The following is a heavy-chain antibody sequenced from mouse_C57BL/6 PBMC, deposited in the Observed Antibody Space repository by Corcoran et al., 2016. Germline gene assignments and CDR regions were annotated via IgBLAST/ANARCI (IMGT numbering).Heavy chain of an antibody. V-gene: IGHV1-80*01. CDR1: GYAFSSYW. CDR2: IYPGDGDT. Sequence: QVQLQQSGAELVKPGASVKISCKASGYAFSSYWMNWVKQRPGKGLEWIGQIYPGDGDTNYNEKFKGKATLTADKSSSTAYMQLGSLTSADSAVDFCARRGYGKGFDYWGQGTTLTVSS. D-gene: IGHD1-1*01. CDR3: ARRGYGKGFDY. J-gene: IGHJ2*01.